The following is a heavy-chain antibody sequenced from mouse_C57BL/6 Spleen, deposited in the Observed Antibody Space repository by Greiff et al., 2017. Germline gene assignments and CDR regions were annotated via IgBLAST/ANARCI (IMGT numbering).Heavy chain of an antibody. CDR2: IHPNSGST. D-gene: IGHD4-1*01. CDR3: ARHNWEGAY. J-gene: IGHJ3*01. CDR1: GYTFTSYW. V-gene: IGHV1-64*01. Sequence: QVQLQQSGAELVKPGASVKLSCKASGYTFTSYWMHWVKQRPGQGLEWIGMIHPNSGSTNYNEKFKSKATLTVDKSSSTAYTQLSRLTSGDSAVYYCARHNWEGAYWGQGTLVTVSA.